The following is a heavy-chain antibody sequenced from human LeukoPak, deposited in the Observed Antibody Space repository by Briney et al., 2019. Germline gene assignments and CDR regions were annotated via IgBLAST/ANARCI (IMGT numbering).Heavy chain of an antibody. CDR2: INHSGIS. J-gene: IGHJ1*01. CDR1: GGSFSHSY. Sequence: PSETLSLTCAVYGGSFSHSYWNWVRQPPGKGLEWIGEINHSGISDYNPSLSSRVTMSQDTSKNHFSLKLASVTAADTALYFCARRRYYDSTGYLDWGQGTLVTVSS. V-gene: IGHV4-34*01. D-gene: IGHD3-22*01. CDR3: ARRRYYDSTGYLD.